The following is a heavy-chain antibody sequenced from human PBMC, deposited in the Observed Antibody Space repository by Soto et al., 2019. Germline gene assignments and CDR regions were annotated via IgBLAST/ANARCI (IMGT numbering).Heavy chain of an antibody. Sequence: QVQLVESGAGVVQPGRSLRLSCAASGFTFSNYGMHWVRQAPGKGLEWVAIISYDGDNEYYADSVRGRFTISRDNSKNTLYLQTSSLRHEDTAVYYCAKDGGPVYCNSPGCSAKHFDYWGQGTLVTVSS. V-gene: IGHV3-30*18. J-gene: IGHJ4*02. D-gene: IGHD2-2*01. CDR2: ISYDGDNE. CDR1: GFTFSNYG. CDR3: AKDGGPVYCNSPGCSAKHFDY.